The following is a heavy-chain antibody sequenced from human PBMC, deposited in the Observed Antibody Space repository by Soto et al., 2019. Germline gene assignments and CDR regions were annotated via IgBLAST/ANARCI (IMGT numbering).Heavy chain of an antibody. J-gene: IGHJ6*02. D-gene: IGHD6-19*01. V-gene: IGHV3-23*01. CDR1: GFTFSSYA. Sequence: EVQLLESGGGLVQPGGSLRLSCAASGFTFSSYAMSWVRQAPGKGLEWVSAISGSGGSTYYADSVKGRFTITRDNSKNTLYLQMNSLRAEDTAVYYCAKGVAVAGNYYYYGMDVWGQGTTVTASS. CDR2: ISGSGGST. CDR3: AKGVAVAGNYYYYGMDV.